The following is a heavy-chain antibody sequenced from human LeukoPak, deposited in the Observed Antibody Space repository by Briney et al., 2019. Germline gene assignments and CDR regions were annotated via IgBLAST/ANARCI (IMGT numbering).Heavy chain of an antibody. V-gene: IGHV1-18*01. D-gene: IGHD2-2*01. Sequence: GASVKVSCKASGHTFTNYGIKYGITWVRQAPGQGLEWVGWISTYNGDINYAQKLQGRVTMTTDTSTSTAYMELRSLRSDDTAVYYCAAHPHCSTTSCYPYYYYYMDVWGKGTTVTVSS. J-gene: IGHJ6*03. CDR3: AAHPHCSTTSCYPYYYYYMDV. CDR2: ISTYNGDI. CDR1: GHTFTNYG.